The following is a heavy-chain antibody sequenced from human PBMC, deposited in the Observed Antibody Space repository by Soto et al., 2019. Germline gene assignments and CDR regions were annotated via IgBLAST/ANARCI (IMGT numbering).Heavy chain of an antibody. D-gene: IGHD5-18*01. CDR2: IYTSGST. CDR1: GRSINSYY. J-gene: IGHJ5*02. V-gene: IGHV4-4*07. Sequence: SXTFTSYGRSINSYYWSWIRQPAGKGLEWIGRIYTSGSTNYNPPLKSRVTMSVDTSKNQYSLKLSSVTAADKAVYYCARDRGYSYGFVDPWGQGTLVTVYS. CDR3: ARDRGYSYGFVDP.